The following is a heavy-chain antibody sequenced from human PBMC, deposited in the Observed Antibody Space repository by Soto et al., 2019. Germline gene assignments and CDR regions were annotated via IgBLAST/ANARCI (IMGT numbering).Heavy chain of an antibody. J-gene: IGHJ4*02. D-gene: IGHD3-10*01. V-gene: IGHV3-23*01. CDR2: ISGNGGIT. CDR3: AFLLGARVRGVCPKQYDY. Sequence: PGGSLRLSCAASGLTFSSYAMSWVRQAPGKGLEWVSNISGNGGITYYADSVKGRFTISRDNSKNTLYLQMNSLRAGDTAVYHYAFLLGARVRGVCPKQYDYWGQGTLVTVSS. CDR1: GLTFSSYA.